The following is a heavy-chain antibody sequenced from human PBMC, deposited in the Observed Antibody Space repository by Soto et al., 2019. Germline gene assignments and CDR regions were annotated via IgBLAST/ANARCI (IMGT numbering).Heavy chain of an antibody. Sequence: QLQLQESGPGLVKPSETLSLTCTVSGGSISSSSYYWGWIRQPPGKGLEWIGSIYYSGSTYYNPSLKSRVTMSVDTSKNQFSLKRSSVTAADTAVYYCARHQPHQQYISSWYDYYYYMDVWGKGTTVTVSS. J-gene: IGHJ6*03. CDR3: ARHQPHQQYISSWYDYYYYMDV. CDR2: IYYSGST. CDR1: GGSISSSSYY. D-gene: IGHD6-13*01. V-gene: IGHV4-39*01.